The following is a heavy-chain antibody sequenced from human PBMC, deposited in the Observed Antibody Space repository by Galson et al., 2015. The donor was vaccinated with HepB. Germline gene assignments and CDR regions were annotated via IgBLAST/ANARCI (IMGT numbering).Heavy chain of an antibody. CDR1: GFTFTSSA. CDR2: IVVGSGNT. D-gene: IGHD6-13*01. Sequence: SVKVSCKASGFTFTSSAVQWVRLARGQRLEWIGWIVVGSGNTNYAQKFQERVTITRDMSTSTAYMELSSLRSEDTAVYYCAAGYSSSWYLAYYFDYWGQGTLVTVSS. V-gene: IGHV1-58*01. CDR3: AAGYSSSWYLAYYFDY. J-gene: IGHJ4*02.